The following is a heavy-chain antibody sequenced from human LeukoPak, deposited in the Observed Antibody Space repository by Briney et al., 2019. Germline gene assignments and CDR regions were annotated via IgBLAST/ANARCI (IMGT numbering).Heavy chain of an antibody. CDR3: ARLAYYYDSSDY. D-gene: IGHD3-22*01. J-gene: IGHJ4*02. CDR2: INHSGST. CDR1: GGSFSGYY. V-gene: IGHV4-34*01. Sequence: SSETLSLTCAVYGGSFSGYYWSWIRQPPGKGLEWIGEINHSGSTNYNPSLKSRVTISVDTSKNQFSLKLSSVTAADTAVYYCARLAYYYDSSDYWGQGTLVTVSS.